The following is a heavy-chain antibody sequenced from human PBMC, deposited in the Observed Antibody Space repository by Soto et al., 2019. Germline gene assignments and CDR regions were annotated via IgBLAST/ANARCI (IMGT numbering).Heavy chain of an antibody. J-gene: IGHJ5*02. Sequence: EVQLVESGGGLVKPGGSLRLSCAASGFTFSSYSMNWVRQAPGKGLEWVSSISSSSSYIYYADSVKGRFTISRDNAKNSLYLQMNSLRAEDTAVYYCARMLAVAGSSGWFDPWGQGTLVTVSS. CDR2: ISSSSSYI. CDR3: ARMLAVAGSSGWFDP. CDR1: GFTFSSYS. V-gene: IGHV3-21*01. D-gene: IGHD6-19*01.